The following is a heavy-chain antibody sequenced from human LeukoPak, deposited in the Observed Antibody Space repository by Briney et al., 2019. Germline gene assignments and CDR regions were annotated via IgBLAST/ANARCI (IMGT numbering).Heavy chain of an antibody. CDR1: GFTFNSNS. Sequence: GGSLRLSCAASGFTFNSNSMNWVRQAPGRGLEGVSYISSSGSTKDYADSVKGRFTISRDNAKNSLYLQMNSLRAEDTAVYYCARDLWKYSSSWSYYGMDVWGQGTTVTVSS. J-gene: IGHJ6*02. V-gene: IGHV3-48*03. CDR3: ARDLWKYSSSWSYYGMDV. D-gene: IGHD6-13*01. CDR2: ISSSGSTK.